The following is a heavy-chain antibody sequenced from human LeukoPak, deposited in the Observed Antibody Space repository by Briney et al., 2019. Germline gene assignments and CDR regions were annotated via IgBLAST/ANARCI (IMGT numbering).Heavy chain of an antibody. CDR1: GFTFSSYA. CDR2: ISGSDGST. CDR3: EKDLGGSGDYRPY. J-gene: IGHJ4*02. V-gene: IGHV3-23*01. D-gene: IGHD2-21*02. Sequence: PGGSLRLSCAASGFTFSSYAMSWVRQAPGKGLEWVSAISGSDGSTYYADSVKGRFTISRDNSKNTLYLQMNSLSAEDTAVYYCEKDLGGSGDYRPYWGQGSVVTVSS.